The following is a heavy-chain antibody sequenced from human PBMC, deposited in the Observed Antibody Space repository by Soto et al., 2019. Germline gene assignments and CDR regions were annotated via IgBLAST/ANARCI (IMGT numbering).Heavy chain of an antibody. CDR1: GYTFTSYA. J-gene: IGHJ5*02. CDR3: ARTSITIFGVVTIWFDP. Sequence: QVPLVQSGAEVKKPGASVKVSCKASGYTFTSYAMHWVRQAPGQRLEWMGWINAGNGNTKYSQKFQGRVTITRDTSASTAYMELSSLRSEDTAVYYCARTSITIFGVVTIWFDPWGQGTLVTVSS. D-gene: IGHD3-3*01. V-gene: IGHV1-3*01. CDR2: INAGNGNT.